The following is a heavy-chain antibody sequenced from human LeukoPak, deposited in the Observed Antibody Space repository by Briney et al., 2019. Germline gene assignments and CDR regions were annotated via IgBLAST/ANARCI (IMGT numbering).Heavy chain of an antibody. J-gene: IGHJ3*02. Sequence: ASVKVSCKASGYTFTSYGISWVRQAPGQGLEWMGIINPSGGSTSYAQKFQGRVTMTRDTSTSTVYMELSSLRSEDTAMYYCARLLQAAFDIWGQGTMVTVSS. D-gene: IGHD1-1*01. V-gene: IGHV1-46*01. CDR2: INPSGGST. CDR3: ARLLQAAFDI. CDR1: GYTFTSYG.